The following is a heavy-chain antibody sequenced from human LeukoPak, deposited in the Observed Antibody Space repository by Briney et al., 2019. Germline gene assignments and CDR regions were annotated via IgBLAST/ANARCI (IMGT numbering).Heavy chain of an antibody. CDR3: ARGDEIDC. Sequence: GGSLRLSCAASGFTFSRYWMTWVRQAPGKGLEWVANIKEDGSEEYYVDSVEGRFTISRDNAKNSLYLQMISLRAEDTAIYYCARGDEIDCWGQGTLVTVSS. J-gene: IGHJ4*02. CDR1: GFTFSRYW. V-gene: IGHV3-7*04. D-gene: IGHD5-24*01. CDR2: IKEDGSEE.